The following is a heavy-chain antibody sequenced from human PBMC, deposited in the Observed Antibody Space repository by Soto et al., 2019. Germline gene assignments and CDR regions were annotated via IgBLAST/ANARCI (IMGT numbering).Heavy chain of an antibody. CDR1: RGSVSGGSYY. V-gene: IGHV4-61*01. J-gene: IGHJ5*02. Sequence: SARLSRTCTVSRGSVSGGSYYLRWIRQPPGKGLEWIGYIYYSGSTNYNPSLKSRVTISVDTSKNQFSLKLSSVTAADTAVYYCARDHVVRGVINWFDPWGQGTLVNVSS. D-gene: IGHD3-10*01. CDR3: ARDHVVRGVINWFDP. CDR2: IYYSGST.